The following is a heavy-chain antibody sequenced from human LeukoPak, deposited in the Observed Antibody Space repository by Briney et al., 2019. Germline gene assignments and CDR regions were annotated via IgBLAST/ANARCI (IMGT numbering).Heavy chain of an antibody. Sequence: SETLSLTCAVYGGSFSGYYWSWIRQPPGKGLEWIGEINHSGSTNYNPSLKSRVTISVDTSKNQFSLKLSSMTAADTAVYYCARGSWGNLTTYYFDYWGQGTLVTVSS. CDR1: GGSFSGYY. CDR2: INHSGST. CDR3: ARGSWGNLTTYYFDY. D-gene: IGHD1-1*01. J-gene: IGHJ4*02. V-gene: IGHV4-34*01.